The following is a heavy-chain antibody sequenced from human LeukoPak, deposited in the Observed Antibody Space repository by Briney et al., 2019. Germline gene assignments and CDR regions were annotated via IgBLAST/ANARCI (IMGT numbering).Heavy chain of an antibody. CDR3: ARDGYPNYGSGSYYHNWFDP. CDR1: GGTFSSYA. D-gene: IGHD3-10*01. V-gene: IGHV1-69*13. J-gene: IGHJ5*02. Sequence: ASVKVSCKASGGTFSSYAISWVRQAPGQGLEWMGGIIPIFGTANYAQKFQGRVTITADESTSTAYMELSSLRSEDTAVYYCARDGYPNYGSGSYYHNWFDPWGQGTLVTVSS. CDR2: IIPIFGTA.